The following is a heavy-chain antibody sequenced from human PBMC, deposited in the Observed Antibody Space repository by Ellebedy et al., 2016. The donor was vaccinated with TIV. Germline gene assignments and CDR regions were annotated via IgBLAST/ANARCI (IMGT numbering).Heavy chain of an antibody. Sequence: AASVKVSCKASGYTFTGYYMHWVRQAPGQGLEWMGWINPNSGGTNYAQKFQGRVTMTRDTSISTAYMELSRPRSDDTAVYYCARDIENSSGYWGQGTLVTVSS. CDR2: INPNSGGT. CDR3: ARDIENSSGY. V-gene: IGHV1-2*02. J-gene: IGHJ4*02. D-gene: IGHD6-19*01. CDR1: GYTFTGYY.